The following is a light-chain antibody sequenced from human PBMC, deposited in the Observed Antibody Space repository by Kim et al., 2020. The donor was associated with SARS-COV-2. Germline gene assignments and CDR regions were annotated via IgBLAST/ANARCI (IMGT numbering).Light chain of an antibody. J-gene: IGKJ1*01. CDR2: GAS. CDR1: QDIANS. CDR3: QKYNSAPWT. Sequence: ASVGDRVTITCRASQDIANSLAWYQQKPGTVPKVLIYGASTLQSGFPSRFSVSGSGTEFTLTIGSLQTEDVATYYCQKYNSAPWTFGPGTKVDIK. V-gene: IGKV1-27*01.